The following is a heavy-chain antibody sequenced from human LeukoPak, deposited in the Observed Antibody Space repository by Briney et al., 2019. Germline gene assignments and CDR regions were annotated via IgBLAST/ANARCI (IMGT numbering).Heavy chain of an antibody. V-gene: IGHV3-33*01. Sequence: PGRSLRLSCAASRFIFSSYGMHWVRQAPGKGLEWVAVIRYDGSNKYYADSVKGRFTISRDNSKNTLYLQMNSLISEDTAVNYCARGDRRDGYRFDSWGQGTLVTVSS. CDR1: RFIFSSYG. D-gene: IGHD5-24*01. CDR2: IRYDGSNK. CDR3: ARGDRRDGYRFDS. J-gene: IGHJ4*02.